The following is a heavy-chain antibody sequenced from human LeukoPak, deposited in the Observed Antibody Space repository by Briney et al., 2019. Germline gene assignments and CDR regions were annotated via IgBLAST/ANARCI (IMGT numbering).Heavy chain of an antibody. V-gene: IGHV4-39*07. CDR3: ARVDRYYYDSSGYYDWFDP. CDR2: INYSGST. J-gene: IGHJ5*02. Sequence: KSSETLSLTCTVSGGSISSSNYYWGRIRQPPWKGLEWIGCINYSGSTYYNPSLKSRITISVDTSKNQFSLKLSSVTAADTAVYYCARVDRYYYDSSGYYDWFDPWGQGTLVTVSS. D-gene: IGHD3-22*01. CDR1: GGSISSSNYY.